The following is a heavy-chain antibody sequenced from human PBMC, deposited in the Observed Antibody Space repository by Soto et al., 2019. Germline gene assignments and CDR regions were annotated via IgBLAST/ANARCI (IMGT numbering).Heavy chain of an antibody. CDR1: GLTVSSNY. CDR3: ARHGYSYGGGYFAY. J-gene: IGHJ4*02. Sequence: EVQLVESGGGLVQPGGSLRLSCAASGLTVSSNYISWVRQAPGKGLEWVSVIYSGGSAYYADSVKGRFTISRDNSKNTLYLQMNSLRAEDTAVYYCARHGYSYGGGYFAYWGQGTLVTVSS. D-gene: IGHD5-18*01. V-gene: IGHV3-66*04. CDR2: IYSGGSA.